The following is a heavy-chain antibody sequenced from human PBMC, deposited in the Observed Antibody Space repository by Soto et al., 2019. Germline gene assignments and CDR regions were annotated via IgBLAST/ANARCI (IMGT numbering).Heavy chain of an antibody. CDR3: ARHSHRSPLYYGSNAYYSDFDY. D-gene: IGHD3-22*01. CDR1: GYTFTNYA. J-gene: IGHJ4*02. Sequence: ASVKVSCKASGYTFTNYAIHWVRQAPGQSLEWMGWINVGNGNIKYSQKFQGTVTITSDTSASTAYMELSSLRSEDTAVYYCARHSHRSPLYYGSNAYYSDFDYWGQGSQVTVSS. CDR2: INVGNGNI. V-gene: IGHV1-3*01.